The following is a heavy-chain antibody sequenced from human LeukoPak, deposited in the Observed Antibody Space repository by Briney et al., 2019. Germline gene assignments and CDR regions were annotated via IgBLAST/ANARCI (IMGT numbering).Heavy chain of an antibody. CDR3: ARGRGGGYFDF. D-gene: IGHD2-15*01. CDR2: INPSGGST. V-gene: IGHV1-46*01. CDR1: GYTFTSYY. J-gene: IGHJ4*02. Sequence: ASVKVSCKASGYTFTSYYMHWVRQAPGQGLEWMGIINPSGGSTSYAQKFQGRVTMTRDTSISTAYMELSRLRSDDTAAYSCARGRGGGYFDFWGQGTLVTVSS.